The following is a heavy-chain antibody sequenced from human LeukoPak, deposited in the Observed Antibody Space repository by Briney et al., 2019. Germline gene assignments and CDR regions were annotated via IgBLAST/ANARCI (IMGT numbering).Heavy chain of an antibody. J-gene: IGHJ5*02. V-gene: IGHV4-59*01. Sequence: PSETLSLTCTVSGGSISSYYWSWIRQPPGKGLEWIGYIYYSGSTNYNPSLKSRVTISVDTSKNQFSLKLSSVTAADTAVYYCARDTPAGYYDFWSGHRWFDPRGQGTLVTVSS. CDR1: GGSISSYY. CDR3: ARDTPAGYYDFWSGHRWFDP. D-gene: IGHD3-3*01. CDR2: IYYSGST.